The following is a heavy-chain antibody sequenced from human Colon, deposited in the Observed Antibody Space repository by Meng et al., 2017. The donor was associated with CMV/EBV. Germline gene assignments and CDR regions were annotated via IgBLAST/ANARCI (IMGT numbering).Heavy chain of an antibody. J-gene: IGHJ4*02. CDR1: ACTVTGDA. D-gene: IGHD3-3*01. Sequence: VEAGVEVHEPGLPVNAACQSSACTVTGDAISCGRLAPGQGLEGMGQSFPLFATTSYARKYQARVTSTANESTGTTNMELNSLRADVTALYYCAAVLSWSCYESFFDYWGQGTLVTVSS. CDR3: AAVLSWSCYESFFDY. CDR2: SFPLFATT. V-gene: IGHV1-69*01.